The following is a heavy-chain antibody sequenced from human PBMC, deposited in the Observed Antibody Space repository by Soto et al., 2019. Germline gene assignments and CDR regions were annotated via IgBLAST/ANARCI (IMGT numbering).Heavy chain of an antibody. CDR3: AKDRSASHDTPSDFDY. CDR1: GFSFNNYA. V-gene: IGHV3-23*01. CDR2: MSGRGSVT. J-gene: IGHJ4*02. D-gene: IGHD3-3*01. Sequence: EVPLLESGGGLVQPGGSLRLSCAASGFSFNNYAMTWVRQAPGKGLEWVSAMSGRGSVTLHAASDSVKGRFTISRDNSKNTLYLQMHSLRVEDTAVYDCAKDRSASHDTPSDFDYWGQGTLVIVSS.